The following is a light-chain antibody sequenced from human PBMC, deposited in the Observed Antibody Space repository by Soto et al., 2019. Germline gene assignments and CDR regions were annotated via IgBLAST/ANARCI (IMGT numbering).Light chain of an antibody. J-gene: IGLJ1*01. CDR1: RRDVGGYNY. CDR3: SSYVGSDAFV. CDR2: DVT. V-gene: IGLV2-8*01. Sequence: QSALTQPPSASGSPGQSVRISCTGTRRDVGGYNYVAWYQQHPGKAPKLMIYDVTNRPSGVPDRFSGSKSGNTAFLTVSGLQPGDEADYYCSSYVGSDAFVFGTGTKLTVL.